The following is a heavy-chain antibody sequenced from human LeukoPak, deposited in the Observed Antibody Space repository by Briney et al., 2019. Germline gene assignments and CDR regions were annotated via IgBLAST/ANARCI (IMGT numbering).Heavy chain of an antibody. CDR3: AREGTTTLYNWFDP. Sequence: GGSLTLSCAASGFTFSSYAMSWVRQAPGKGLEWVSAISGSGGSTYYADSVKGRFNISRDNSNNTLYLQMNSLRAEDTAIYCCAREGTTTLYNWFDPWGQGTLVTVSS. D-gene: IGHD4-11*01. V-gene: IGHV3-23*01. J-gene: IGHJ5*02. CDR2: ISGSGGST. CDR1: GFTFSSYA.